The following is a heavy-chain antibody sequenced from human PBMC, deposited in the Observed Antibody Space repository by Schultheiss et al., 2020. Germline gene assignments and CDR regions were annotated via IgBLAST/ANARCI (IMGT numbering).Heavy chain of an antibody. CDR1: GGSFSGYY. CDR3: ARGGSGSWYSNWFDP. D-gene: IGHD6-13*01. Sequence: SETLSLTCAVYGGSFSGYYWSWIRQPPGKGLEWIGSIYYSGSTYYNPSLKSRVTISVDTSKNQFSLKLSSVTAADTAVYYCARGGSGSWYSNWFDPWGQGTLGTVSS. V-gene: IGHV4-34*01. CDR2: IYYSGST. J-gene: IGHJ5*02.